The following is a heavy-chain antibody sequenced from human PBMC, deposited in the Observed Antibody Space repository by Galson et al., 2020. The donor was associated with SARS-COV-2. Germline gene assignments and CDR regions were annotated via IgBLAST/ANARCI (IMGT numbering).Heavy chain of an antibody. V-gene: IGHV3-33*01. CDR1: GFTFNTYG. CDR3: ARQYHYDSSGYYSAEESIDL. Sequence: GGSLRLSCSASGFTFNTYGVHWVRQSPGKGLEWVALIWYDGSKKYYADSVKGRFTISRDTSKTTLYLQMKYLRAEDTATYYCARQYHYDSSGYYSAEESIDLLGQGTLVSVSS. CDR2: IWYDGSKK. D-gene: IGHD3-22*01. J-gene: IGHJ5*02.